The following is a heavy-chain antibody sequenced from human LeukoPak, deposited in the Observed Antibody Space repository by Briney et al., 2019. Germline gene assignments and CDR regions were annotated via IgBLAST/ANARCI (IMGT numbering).Heavy chain of an antibody. CDR2: IWYDGSNK. CDR1: GFTFSSYG. J-gene: IGHJ4*02. D-gene: IGHD1-26*01. V-gene: IGHV3-33*01. CDR3: AREGEGYSGSYNFDY. Sequence: PGRSLRLSCAASGFTFSSYGMHWVRQAPGKGLGWVAVIWYDGSNKYYADSVKGRFTISRDNSKNTLYLQMNSLRAEDTAVYYCAREGEGYSGSYNFDYWGQGTLVTVSS.